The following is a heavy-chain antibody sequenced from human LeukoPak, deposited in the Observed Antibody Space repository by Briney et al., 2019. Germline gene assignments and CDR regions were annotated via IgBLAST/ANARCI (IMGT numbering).Heavy chain of an antibody. J-gene: IGHJ4*02. CDR3: ASRSRGYYYVGDY. CDR1: GGSFSGYY. CDR2: INHSGST. V-gene: IGHV4-34*01. D-gene: IGHD3-22*01. Sequence: SETLSLTCAVYGGSFSGYYWSWIRQPPGKGLEWIGEINHSGSTSYNPSLKSRVTISVDTSKNQFSLKLSSVTAADTAVYYCASRSRGYYYVGDYWGQGTLVTVSS.